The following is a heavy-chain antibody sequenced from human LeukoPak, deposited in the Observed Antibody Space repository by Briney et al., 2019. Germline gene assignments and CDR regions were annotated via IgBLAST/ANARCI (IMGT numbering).Heavy chain of an antibody. J-gene: IGHJ4*02. CDR2: ISRDSDIR. Sequence: GGSLRLSCAASGFIFSRDSMNWVRQAPGKGLEWISYISRDSDIRYYADSVRGRFHISRDNARNSLYLHMNSLRAEDTAVYFCAKDSDSVLVTAIFDSWGQGSLVTVSS. CDR3: AKDSDSVLVTAIFDS. V-gene: IGHV3-48*01. CDR1: GFIFSRDS. D-gene: IGHD2-21*02.